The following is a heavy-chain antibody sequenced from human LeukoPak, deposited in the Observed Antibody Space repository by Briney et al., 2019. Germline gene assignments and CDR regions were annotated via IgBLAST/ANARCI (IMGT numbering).Heavy chain of an antibody. CDR1: GGSINSGSYY. CDR3: ARHMVRGPFYYYYYMDV. CDR2: IYYSGST. Sequence: SETLSLTCTVSGGSINSGSYYWSWIRQPPGKRLEWIGSIYYSGSTYYNPSLKSRVTISVDTSKNQFSLKLSSVTAADTAVYYCARHMVRGPFYYYYYMDVWGKGTTVTISS. V-gene: IGHV4-39*01. J-gene: IGHJ6*03. D-gene: IGHD3-10*01.